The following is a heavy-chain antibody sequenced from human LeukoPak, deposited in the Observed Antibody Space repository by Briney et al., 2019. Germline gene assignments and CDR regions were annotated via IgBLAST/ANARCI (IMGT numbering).Heavy chain of an antibody. J-gene: IGHJ4*02. Sequence: GGSLRLSCAASGFTFSSYWMNWVRQAPGRGLEWVSSIRPSGDNTYYGDSVKGRFTISRDNAKNSLYLQMNSLRAEDTAVYYCARVLVDTAMAPLPYFDYWGQGTLVTVSS. D-gene: IGHD5-18*01. CDR2: IRPSGDNT. CDR3: ARVLVDTAMAPLPYFDY. CDR1: GFTFSSYW. V-gene: IGHV3-21*01.